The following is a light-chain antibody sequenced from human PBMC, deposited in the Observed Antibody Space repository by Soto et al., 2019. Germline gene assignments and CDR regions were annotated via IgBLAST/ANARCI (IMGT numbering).Light chain of an antibody. V-gene: IGKV3-20*01. CDR3: QQYGNSRGT. CDR1: QSVSTSY. Sequence: EFVLTQSPFTLSLSPGDRATLSCRASQSVSTSYLAWYQQKPGQAPRLLIYGASSRATGIPDRFSGSGSGTAFTLTISGLEPEDFAVYYCQQYGNSRGTFGQGTKVDIK. J-gene: IGKJ1*01. CDR2: GAS.